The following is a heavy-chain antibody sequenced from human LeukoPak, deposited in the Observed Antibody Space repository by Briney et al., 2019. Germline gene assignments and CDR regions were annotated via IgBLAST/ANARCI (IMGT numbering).Heavy chain of an antibody. V-gene: IGHV3-33*06. CDR1: GFTFSSYG. Sequence: GGSLRLSCAASGFTFSSYGMHWVRQAPGKGLEWVAVIWYDGSNKYYADSVKGRFTISRDNSKNTLYLQMNSLRAEDTAVYYCAKDHTSYSGYDSLDYWGQGTLVTVSS. CDR3: AKDHTSYSGYDSLDY. J-gene: IGHJ4*02. D-gene: IGHD5-12*01. CDR2: IWYDGSNK.